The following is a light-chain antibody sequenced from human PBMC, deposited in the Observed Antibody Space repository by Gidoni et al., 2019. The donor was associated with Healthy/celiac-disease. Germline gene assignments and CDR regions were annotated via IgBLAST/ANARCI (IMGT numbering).Light chain of an antibody. Sequence: EIVMTQSPATLSVSPGERATLPCRASQSVSSNLAWYQQKPGQAPRLLIYGASTRATGIPARFSGSGSGTEFTLTISSLQSEDFAVYYCRQYNNWPPCSFGQGTKLEIK. CDR3: RQYNNWPPCS. CDR2: GAS. CDR1: QSVSSN. V-gene: IGKV3-15*01. J-gene: IGKJ2*04.